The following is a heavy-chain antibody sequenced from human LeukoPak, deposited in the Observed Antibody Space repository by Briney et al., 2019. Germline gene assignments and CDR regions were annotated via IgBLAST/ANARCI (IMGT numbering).Heavy chain of an antibody. Sequence: PGGSLRLSCVASGFTFDDYAMHWVRQAPGKGLEWVSGISWNSVSIGYADSVKGRFTISRDNAKNSLYLQMNSLRAEDTAVYYCAKGRIVGATAYFDYWGQGTLVTVSS. V-gene: IGHV3-9*01. CDR3: AKGRIVGATAYFDY. J-gene: IGHJ4*02. D-gene: IGHD1-26*01. CDR1: GFTFDDYA. CDR2: ISWNSVSI.